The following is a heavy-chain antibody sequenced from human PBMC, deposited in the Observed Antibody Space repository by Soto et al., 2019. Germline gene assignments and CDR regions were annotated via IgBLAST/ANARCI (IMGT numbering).Heavy chain of an antibody. J-gene: IGHJ5*02. CDR2: INHSGST. D-gene: IGHD6-13*01. CDR3: VRAGIAAAGTRYWFDT. CDR1: GGSFSGYY. V-gene: IGHV4-34*01. Sequence: SETLSLTCAVYGGSFSGYYWSWIRQPPGKGLEWIGEINHSGSTNYNPSLKSRVTISVDTSKNQFSLKLSSVTAADTAVYYCVRAGIAAAGTRYWFDTWGQGTLVTVSS.